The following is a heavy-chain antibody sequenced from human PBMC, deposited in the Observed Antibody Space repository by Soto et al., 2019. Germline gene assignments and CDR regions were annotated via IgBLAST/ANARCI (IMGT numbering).Heavy chain of an antibody. Sequence: EVQLVESGGGLLQPGGSLRLSCAASGFTFNKYWIHWVRQAPGTGLVWVSRIKYDATSTNYADSVKGRFSISRDNAQNTVYLQMSSLRGDDTAVYYCVRGALGSYYFDYWGQGTLVTVSS. CDR2: IKYDATST. D-gene: IGHD3-16*01. CDR1: GFTFNKYW. J-gene: IGHJ4*02. V-gene: IGHV3-74*01. CDR3: VRGALGSYYFDY.